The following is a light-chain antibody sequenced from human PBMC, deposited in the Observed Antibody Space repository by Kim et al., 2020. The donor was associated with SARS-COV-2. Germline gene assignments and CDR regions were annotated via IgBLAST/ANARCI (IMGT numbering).Light chain of an antibody. CDR3: SSYTTSTTWV. V-gene: IGLV2-14*03. Sequence: QSALTQPASVSGSPGQSITMSCTGTSSDIGGYNFVSWYQQHPGKAPKVMIYDVSKRPSGVSDRFSASKSGNTASLTISGLQAEDEADYYCSSYTTSTTWVFGGGTQLTVL. J-gene: IGLJ3*02. CDR2: DVS. CDR1: SSDIGGYNF.